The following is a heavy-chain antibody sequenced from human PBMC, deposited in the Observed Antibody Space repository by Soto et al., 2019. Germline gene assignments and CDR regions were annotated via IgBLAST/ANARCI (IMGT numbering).Heavy chain of an antibody. V-gene: IGHV3-33*01. CDR1: GFTFSTYA. D-gene: IGHD3-22*01. CDR2: IWYDGSDK. CDR3: ARGLYYDSRPYHYGMDV. Sequence: QVQLVESGGGVVQPGRSLRLSCAASGFTFSTYAMHWVRQAPGKGLEWVAVIWYDGSDKYYADSVKGRFSISRDNSKNTLYLQMNSLRAEDTAVYYCARGLYYDSRPYHYGMDVWGQGTTVTVSS. J-gene: IGHJ6*02.